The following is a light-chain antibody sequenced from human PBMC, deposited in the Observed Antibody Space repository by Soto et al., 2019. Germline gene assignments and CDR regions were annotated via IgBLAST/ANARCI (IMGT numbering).Light chain of an antibody. Sequence: DIQMTQSPSTLSASVGDRVTITCRASQTISNWLAWYQQKPGKAPKFLIYTVSTLESGVPSRFSGAGSGTEFSLTISSLQPDDVATYYCKQYNSYPWTFGQGTKVDIK. V-gene: IGKV1-5*03. J-gene: IGKJ1*01. CDR2: TVS. CDR3: KQYNSYPWT. CDR1: QTISNW.